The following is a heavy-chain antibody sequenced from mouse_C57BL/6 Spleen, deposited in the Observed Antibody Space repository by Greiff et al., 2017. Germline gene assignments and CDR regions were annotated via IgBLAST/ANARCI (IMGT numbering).Heavy chain of an antibody. CDR2: INPSSGYT. CDR1: GYTFTSYT. D-gene: IGHD2-2*01. J-gene: IGHJ4*01. V-gene: IGHV1-4*01. CDR3: ARTGGYDPNAMDY. Sequence: VQLQQSGAELARPGASVKMSCKASGYTFTSYTMHWVKQRPGQGLEWIGYINPSSGYTKYNQKFKDKATLTADKSSSTAYMQLSSLTSEDSAVYYCARTGGYDPNAMDYWGQGTSVTVSS.